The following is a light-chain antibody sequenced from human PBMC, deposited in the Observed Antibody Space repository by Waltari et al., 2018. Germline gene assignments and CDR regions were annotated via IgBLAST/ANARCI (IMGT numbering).Light chain of an antibody. Sequence: QSALTQPASVSGSPGQSITISCTGTSSAAGYSDHVSWYQQYPGRAPKAVIYDVNSRPSEISNRFSGSRSGNTASLTVSGLQADDEADYYCSSYTLTSTLVFGGGTKLTVL. CDR2: DVN. CDR3: SSYTLTSTLV. V-gene: IGLV2-14*03. J-gene: IGLJ3*02. CDR1: SSAAGYSDH.